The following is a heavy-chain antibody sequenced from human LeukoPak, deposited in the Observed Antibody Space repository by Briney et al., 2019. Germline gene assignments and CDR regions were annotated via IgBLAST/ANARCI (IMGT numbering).Heavy chain of an antibody. D-gene: IGHD3-22*01. CDR3: ARRVWHSSGYSYWYFDL. CDR2: IYYSGST. J-gene: IGHJ2*01. V-gene: IGHV4-59*01. CDR1: GGSISSYY. Sequence: SETLSLTCTVSGGSISSYYWSWIRQPPGKGLEWIGYIYYSGSTNYNPSLRSRVTILVDMPKNQFSLKLSSVTAADTAVYYCARRVWHSSGYSYWYFDLWGRGTLVTVSS.